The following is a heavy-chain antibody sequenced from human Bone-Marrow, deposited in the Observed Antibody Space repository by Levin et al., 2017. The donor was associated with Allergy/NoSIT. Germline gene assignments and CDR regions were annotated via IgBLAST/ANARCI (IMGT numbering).Heavy chain of an antibody. CDR3: AREIAAAGFDY. D-gene: IGHD6-13*01. Sequence: LSLTCAASGFTFSSYGMHWVRQAPGKGLEWVAVIWYDGSNKYYADSVKGRFTISRDNSKNTLYLQMNSLRAEDTAVYYCAREIAAAGFDYWGQGTLVTVSS. J-gene: IGHJ4*02. V-gene: IGHV3-33*01. CDR1: GFTFSSYG. CDR2: IWYDGSNK.